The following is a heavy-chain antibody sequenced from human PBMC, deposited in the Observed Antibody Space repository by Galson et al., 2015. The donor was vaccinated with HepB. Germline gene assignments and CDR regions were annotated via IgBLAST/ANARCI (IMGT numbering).Heavy chain of an antibody. Sequence: SLRLSCAASGFTFSSYDMHWVRQAPGKGLEWVSSVSSGGSYIYHADSMKGRLTISRDNAKSSLYLQMNSLRAEDTAVYFCARVVGSGYYDDSAFDIWGQGTMVTVSS. CDR1: GFTFSSYD. CDR2: VSSGGSYI. D-gene: IGHD3-22*01. CDR3: ARVVGSGYYDDSAFDI. V-gene: IGHV3-21*01. J-gene: IGHJ3*02.